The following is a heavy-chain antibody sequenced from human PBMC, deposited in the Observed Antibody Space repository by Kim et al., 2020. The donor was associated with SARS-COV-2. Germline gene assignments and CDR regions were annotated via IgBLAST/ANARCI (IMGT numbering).Heavy chain of an antibody. D-gene: IGHD3-3*01. J-gene: IGHJ4*02. Sequence: SLESRVTISVYTSKNQFSLKLSSVTAADTAVYYCARGRITIFGVVTEFDYWGQGTLVTVSS. V-gene: IGHV4-31*02. CDR3: ARGRITIFGVVTEFDY.